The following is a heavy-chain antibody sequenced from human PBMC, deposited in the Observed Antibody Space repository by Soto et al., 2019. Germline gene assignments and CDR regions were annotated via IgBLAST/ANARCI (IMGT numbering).Heavy chain of an antibody. D-gene: IGHD5-18*01. J-gene: IGHJ4*02. CDR1: GGSISSYY. V-gene: IGHV4-59*01. CDR3: ASGRLQLWYPFDY. Sequence: QVQLQESGPGLVKPSETLSLTCTVSGGSISSYYWSWIRQPPGKGLEWIGYIYYSGSTNYNPSLNRPLTXSXDXXNNQFSLKLSSVTAADTAVYYCASGRLQLWYPFDYWGQGTLVTVSS. CDR2: IYYSGST.